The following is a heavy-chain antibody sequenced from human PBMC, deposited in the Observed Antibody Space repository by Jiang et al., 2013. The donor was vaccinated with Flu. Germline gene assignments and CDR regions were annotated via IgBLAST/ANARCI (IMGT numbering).Heavy chain of an antibody. J-gene: IGHJ4*02. D-gene: IGHD5-24*01. CDR2: ISYDGSNK. CDR1: GFTFSSYG. V-gene: IGHV3-30*18. Sequence: SCAASGFTFSSYGMHWVRQAPGKGLEWVAVISYDGSNKYYADSVKGRFTISRDNSKNTLYLQMNSLRAEDTAVYYCAKERRDGYNPFDYWGQGTLVTVSS. CDR3: AKERRDGYNPFDY.